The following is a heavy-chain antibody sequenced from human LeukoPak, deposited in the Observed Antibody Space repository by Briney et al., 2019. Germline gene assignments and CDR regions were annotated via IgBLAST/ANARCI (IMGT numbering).Heavy chain of an antibody. D-gene: IGHD3-9*01. J-gene: IGHJ4*02. V-gene: IGHV3-7*05. CDR2: IKHTGSEK. CDR3: ARESGQRYYDILTGYYFVRTFDY. CDR1: GFTFSTYW. Sequence: PGGALRLSCAASGFTFSTYWMSWVRQAPGKGLEWVANIKHTGSEKYYVDSVKGRFTISRDNAKNSLYLQMNSLRAEDTAIYYCARESGQRYYDILTGYYFVRTFDYWGQGTLVTVSS.